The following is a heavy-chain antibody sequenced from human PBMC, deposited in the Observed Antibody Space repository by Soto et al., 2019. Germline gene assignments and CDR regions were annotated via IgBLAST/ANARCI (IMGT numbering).Heavy chain of an antibody. CDR1: GDSVSSNSAA. Sequence: SQTLSLTCAISGDSVSSNSAAWNWIRQSPSRGLEWLGRTYYRSKWYNDYAVSVKSRITINPDTSKNQFSLQLNSVTPEDTAVYYCARAFGYDSSGYYYLFDYWGQGTLVPVSS. D-gene: IGHD3-22*01. CDR2: TYYRSKWYN. CDR3: ARAFGYDSSGYYYLFDY. J-gene: IGHJ4*02. V-gene: IGHV6-1*01.